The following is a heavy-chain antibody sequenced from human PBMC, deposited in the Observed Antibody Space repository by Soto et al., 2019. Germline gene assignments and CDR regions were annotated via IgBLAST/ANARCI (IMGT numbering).Heavy chain of an antibody. Sequence: QVQLQESGPGLVKPSETLSLTCTVSGGSISSSYWSWIRQPPGKGLEWIGYIYDSGSTYYNSSLKSRVTMPVDTSKNQFSLKLNSVTAADTAVYYCARQLSYWGQGTPVTVSS. CDR3: ARQLSY. J-gene: IGHJ4*02. CDR2: IYDSGST. D-gene: IGHD6-13*01. CDR1: GGSISSSY. V-gene: IGHV4-59*08.